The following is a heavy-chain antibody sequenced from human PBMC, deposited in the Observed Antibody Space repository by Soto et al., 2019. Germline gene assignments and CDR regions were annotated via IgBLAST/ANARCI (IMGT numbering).Heavy chain of an antibody. V-gene: IGHV1-69*13. CDR1: GGTFSSYA. Sequence: SVKVSCKASGGTFSSYAISWVRQVPGQGLEWMGGIIPIFGTANYAQKFPGRVTITADESTSTAYMELSSLRSEDTAVYYCARGGSAAADNWFDPRGQGTLVTVSS. CDR2: IIPIFGTA. D-gene: IGHD6-13*01. J-gene: IGHJ5*02. CDR3: ARGGSAAADNWFDP.